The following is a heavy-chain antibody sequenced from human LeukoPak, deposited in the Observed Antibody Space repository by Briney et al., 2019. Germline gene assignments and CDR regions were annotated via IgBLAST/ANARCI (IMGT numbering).Heavy chain of an antibody. J-gene: IGHJ4*02. CDR3: ARAGGDGHRRNYYFDY. CDR1: GYTFTSYG. V-gene: IGHV1-18*01. D-gene: IGHD5-24*01. Sequence: ASAKVSCKASGYTFTSYGIIWVRQAPGQGLEWMGYISAYNGNTNYAQKFQGRVTMTTDTSTSTAYMELRSLRSDDTAVYYCARAGGDGHRRNYYFDYWGQGTLVTVSS. CDR2: ISAYNGNT.